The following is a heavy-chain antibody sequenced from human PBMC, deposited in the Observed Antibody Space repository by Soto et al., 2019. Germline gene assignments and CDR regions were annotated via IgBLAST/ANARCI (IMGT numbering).Heavy chain of an antibody. CDR3: AKDSRYSGSYYDAFDI. CDR1: GFTFSSYA. Sequence: GGSLRLSCAASGFTFSSYAMSWVRQAPGKGLEWVSAISGSGGSTYYADSVKGRFTISRDNSKNTLYLQMNSLRAEDTAVYYCAKDSRYSGSYYDAFDIWGQGTMVTVS. J-gene: IGHJ3*02. D-gene: IGHD1-26*01. V-gene: IGHV3-23*01. CDR2: ISGSGGST.